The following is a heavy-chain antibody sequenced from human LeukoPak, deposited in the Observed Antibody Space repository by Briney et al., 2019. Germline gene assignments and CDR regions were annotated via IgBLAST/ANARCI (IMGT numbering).Heavy chain of an antibody. CDR3: ARDRITVAV. CDR1: GFTFSSYE. D-gene: IGHD4-23*01. Sequence: GGSLRLSCAASGFTFSSYEMHWVRQAPGKGLEWVSYISSSGSTIYYADSVKGRFTISRDNAKNSLYLQMNSLRAEDTAVYYCARDRITVAVWGQGTLVTVSS. V-gene: IGHV3-48*03. J-gene: IGHJ4*02. CDR2: ISSSGSTI.